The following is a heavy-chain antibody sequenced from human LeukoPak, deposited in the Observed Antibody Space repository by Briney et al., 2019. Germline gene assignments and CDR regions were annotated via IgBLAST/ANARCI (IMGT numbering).Heavy chain of an antibody. CDR1: GFTFSSYS. CDR3: ARDNAGFDC. D-gene: IGHD6-13*01. CDR2: ITSSSDTI. V-gene: IGHV3-48*02. Sequence: PGGSLRLSCAASGFTFSSYSMNWVRQAPGKGLEWVSYITSSSDTIYYADSVRGRSIISRDNAKNSLYLQMNSLRDEDTAVYYCARDNAGFDCWGQGALVTVSS. J-gene: IGHJ4*02.